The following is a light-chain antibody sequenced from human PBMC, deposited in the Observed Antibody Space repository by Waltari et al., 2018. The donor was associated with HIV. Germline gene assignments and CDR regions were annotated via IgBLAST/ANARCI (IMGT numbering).Light chain of an antibody. CDR2: RNN. V-gene: IGLV1-47*01. J-gene: IGLJ2*01. Sequence: QSVLTQPPSASGTPGQRVTISCSGSSSNIGSTYVYWYQHLPGTDPKLLIYRNNHRPSGVPDRFSCSKSGTSASLAISGLRSEDEADYYCAAWDDSLSGVVFGGGTKLTVL. CDR1: SSNIGSTY. CDR3: AAWDDSLSGVV.